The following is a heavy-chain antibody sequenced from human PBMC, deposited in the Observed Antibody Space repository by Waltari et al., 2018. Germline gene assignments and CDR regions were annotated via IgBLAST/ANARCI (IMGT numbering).Heavy chain of an antibody. V-gene: IGHV4-59*01. CDR3: ARDEIGSGGSIWFDP. CDR1: GGSITGYY. J-gene: IGHJ5*02. D-gene: IGHD3-10*01. CDR2: IYYSGNT. Sequence: QVQLQESGPGLLKPSETLSLTCTVSGGSITGYYWSWIRQPPGKGLEWIGYIYYSGNTNYSPSVKSRVTLSVDTSKNQFSLRLTSVTAADTAGYYCARDEIGSGGSIWFDPWGQGTLVTVSS.